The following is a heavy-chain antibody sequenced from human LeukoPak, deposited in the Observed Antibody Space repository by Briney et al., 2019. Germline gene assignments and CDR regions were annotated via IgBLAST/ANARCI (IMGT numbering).Heavy chain of an antibody. J-gene: IGHJ3*02. CDR1: GDSISSSSSY. D-gene: IGHD6-13*01. V-gene: IGHV4-39*07. CDR3: ARGPGYSSSWYKDAFGI. Sequence: PSETLSLTCTVSGDSISSSSSYWGWIRQPPGKGLEWIGEINHSGSTNYNPSLKSRVTISVDTSKNQFSLKLSSVTAADTAVYYCARGPGYSSSWYKDAFGIWGQGTMVTVSS. CDR2: INHSGST.